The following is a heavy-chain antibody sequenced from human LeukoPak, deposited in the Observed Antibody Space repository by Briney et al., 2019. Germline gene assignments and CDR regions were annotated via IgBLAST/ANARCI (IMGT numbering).Heavy chain of an antibody. CDR3: ARDRAEEYSSGWTDFDY. CDR1: GFTFSSYE. CDR2: ISSSGSTV. D-gene: IGHD6-19*01. J-gene: IGHJ4*02. V-gene: IGHV3-48*03. Sequence: AGGSLRLSCAASGFTFSSYEMDWVRQAPGKGPEWVSYISSSGSTVHYADSVKGRFTISRDNAMNSLYLQMNSLRAEDTAVYYCARDRAEEYSSGWTDFDYWGQGTLVTVSS.